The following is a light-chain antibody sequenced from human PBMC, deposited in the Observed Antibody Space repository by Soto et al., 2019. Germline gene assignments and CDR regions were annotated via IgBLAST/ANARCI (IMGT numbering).Light chain of an antibody. J-gene: IGLJ3*02. CDR3: ETWDSHTWV. CDR2: VEGSGSY. CDR1: SGHSSYV. V-gene: IGLV4-60*03. Sequence: QPVLTQSSSASASLGSSVKLTCTLTSGHSSYVIAWHQQQPGKAPRYLMKVEGSGSYNKGSGVPDRFSGSSSGADRYLTISNLQSEDEADYYCETWDSHTWVFGGGTKLTVL.